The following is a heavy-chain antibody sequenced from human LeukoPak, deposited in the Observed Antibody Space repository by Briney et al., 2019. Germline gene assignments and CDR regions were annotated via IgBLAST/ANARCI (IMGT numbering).Heavy chain of an antibody. V-gene: IGHV3-30-3*01. CDR1: GFTFSSYA. J-gene: IGHJ3*02. CDR2: ISYDGSNK. CDR3: ARELSGVSGDAFDI. Sequence: PGRSLRLSCAASGFTFSSYAMPWVRQAPGKGLEWVAVISYDGSNKYYADSVKGRFTISRDNSKNTLYLQMNSLRAEDTAVYYCARELSGVSGDAFDIWGQGTMVTVSS. D-gene: IGHD1-26*01.